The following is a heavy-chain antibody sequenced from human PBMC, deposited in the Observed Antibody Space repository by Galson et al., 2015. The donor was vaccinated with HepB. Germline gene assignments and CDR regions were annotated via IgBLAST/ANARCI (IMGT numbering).Heavy chain of an antibody. J-gene: IGHJ3*02. CDR2: ISSSSSYT. CDR1: GFTFSNYY. CDR3: ARASAQGTAGLRAAFDI. Sequence: SLRLSCAASGFTFSNYYMSWIRQAPGKGLEWVSYISSSSSYTNYADSVKGRFTISRDNAKNSLYLQMNSLRAEDTAVYYCARASAQGTAGLRAAFDIWGQGTMVTVSS. V-gene: IGHV3-11*06. D-gene: IGHD5-18*01.